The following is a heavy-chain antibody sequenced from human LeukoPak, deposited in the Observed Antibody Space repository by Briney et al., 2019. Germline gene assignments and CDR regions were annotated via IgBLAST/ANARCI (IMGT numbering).Heavy chain of an antibody. CDR3: ARRGPGAFDI. J-gene: IGHJ3*02. CDR1: GGSISSYY. CDR2: IYYSGST. Sequence: SETLSLTCTVSGGSISSYYWGWIRQPPGKGLEWIGSIYYSGSTYYNPSLKSRVTISVDTSKNQFSLKLSSVTAADTAVYYCARRGPGAFDIWGQGTMVTVSS. V-gene: IGHV4-39*01.